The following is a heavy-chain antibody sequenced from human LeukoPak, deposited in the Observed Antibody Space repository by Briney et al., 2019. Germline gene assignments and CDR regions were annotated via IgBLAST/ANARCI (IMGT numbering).Heavy chain of an antibody. CDR2: IYYSGST. J-gene: IGHJ4*02. Sequence: SETLSLTCTVSGGSVSNDSHYWSWIRQPPGKGLEWIGYIYYSGSTNYNPSLKSRVTISLDTSKNQFSLKLSSVTAADTAVYYCARVYSYALDYWGQGTLVTVSS. V-gene: IGHV4-61*01. CDR1: GGSVSNDSHY. D-gene: IGHD5-18*01. CDR3: ARVYSYALDY.